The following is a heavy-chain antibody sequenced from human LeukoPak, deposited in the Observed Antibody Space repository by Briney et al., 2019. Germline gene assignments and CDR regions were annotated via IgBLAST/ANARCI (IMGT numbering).Heavy chain of an antibody. CDR3: ARHAQDYDFWSGSTEGGLSY. J-gene: IGHJ4*02. CDR1: GGSISSYY. V-gene: IGHV4-59*08. CDR2: IYYSGST. D-gene: IGHD3-3*01. Sequence: SGTLSLTCTVSGGSISSYYWSWIRQPPGPGREWFRYIYYSGSTNYNPSLKSRVSISVDTSKNQFSLKLSSVTAADTAVYYCARHAQDYDFWSGSTEGGLSYWGQGTLVTVSS.